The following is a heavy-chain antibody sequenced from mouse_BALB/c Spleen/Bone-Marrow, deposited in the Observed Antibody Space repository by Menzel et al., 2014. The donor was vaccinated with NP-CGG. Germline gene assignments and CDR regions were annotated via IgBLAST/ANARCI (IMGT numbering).Heavy chain of an antibody. V-gene: IGHV1-34*01. CDR1: GYSFTGYY. Sequence: VQLQQPGPDLVKPGASVKISCKVSGYSFTGYYLHWMKQSHGKSLAWIGRVYPIYGGTDYNQKSKGKAILTVDKSSSTAYMELRSLTSEDSAVYYCATWDYGYYWGQGTTLTVSS. CDR2: VYPIYGGT. J-gene: IGHJ2*01. CDR3: ATWDYGYY. D-gene: IGHD1-2*01.